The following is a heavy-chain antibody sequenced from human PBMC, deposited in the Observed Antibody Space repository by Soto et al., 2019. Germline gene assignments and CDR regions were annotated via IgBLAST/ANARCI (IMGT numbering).Heavy chain of an antibody. CDR2: ISSSGSTI. CDR3: ARLYCSGGSCYRAYFDY. V-gene: IGHV3-11*01. CDR1: GFTFSDYY. J-gene: IGHJ4*02. D-gene: IGHD2-15*01. Sequence: PGGSMRLSCAASGFTFSDYYMSWIRQAPGKGLEWVSYISSSGSTIYYADSVKGRFTISRDNAKNSLYLQMNSLRAENTAVYYFARLYCSGGSCYRAYFDYWGQGTLVTVSS.